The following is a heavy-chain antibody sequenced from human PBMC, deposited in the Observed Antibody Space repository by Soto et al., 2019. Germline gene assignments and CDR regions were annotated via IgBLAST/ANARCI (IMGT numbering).Heavy chain of an antibody. V-gene: IGHV2-5*01. Sequence: SGPTLVNPTETLTLTCTFSGFSLRTTGVGVGWIRQPPGQSLEWIVVLYFNEGRRYNPSLRNRLTITKDTSTNQVVLTMTNMDPVDTATYYCIYRRAAYDYHGLDVWGQGTTVTVSS. CDR1: GFSLRTTGVG. CDR2: LYFNEGR. J-gene: IGHJ6*02. D-gene: IGHD6-13*01. CDR3: IYRRAAYDYHGLDV.